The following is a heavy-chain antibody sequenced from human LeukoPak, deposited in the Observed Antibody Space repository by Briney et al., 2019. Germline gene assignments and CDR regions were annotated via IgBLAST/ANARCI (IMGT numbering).Heavy chain of an antibody. V-gene: IGHV3-9*01. D-gene: IGHD3-22*01. CDR2: ISLNSGDI. Sequence: GGSLRLSFAASGFTFSSYWMSWVRQAPGKGLGWVSGISLNSGDIGYADSVKGRFTISRDNAKNSLYLQMNSLRAEDTALYYCVKDSGTNYDSRGFLPHFDYWGQGTLVTVSS. CDR3: VKDSGTNYDSRGFLPHFDY. CDR1: GFTFSSYW. J-gene: IGHJ4*02.